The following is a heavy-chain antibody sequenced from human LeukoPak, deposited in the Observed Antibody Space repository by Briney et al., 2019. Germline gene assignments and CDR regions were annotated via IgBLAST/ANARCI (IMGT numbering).Heavy chain of an antibody. CDR1: GGSSSGYY. Sequence: SETLSLTCAVYGGSSSGYYWTWVRQSPGKGLEWIGEIIHSGNTNYNPSLKSRVTISTDTSKSQFSLKLSSVTAADTAVYYCARATKGVVIVYYYYSMDVWGKGTTVTVSS. J-gene: IGHJ6*03. D-gene: IGHD3-3*01. V-gene: IGHV4-34*12. CDR3: ARATKGVVIVYYYYSMDV. CDR2: IIHSGNT.